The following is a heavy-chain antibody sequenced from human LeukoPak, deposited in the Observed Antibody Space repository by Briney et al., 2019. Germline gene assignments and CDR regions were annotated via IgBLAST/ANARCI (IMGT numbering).Heavy chain of an antibody. CDR1: GFTFSSYA. J-gene: IGHJ4*02. CDR2: IYSDNT. V-gene: IGHV3-53*01. CDR3: ARRAGAYSHPYDY. D-gene: IGHD4/OR15-4a*01. Sequence: GGSLRLSCAASGFTFSSYAMHWVRQAPGKGLEWVSFIYSDNTHYSDSVKGRFTISRDNSKNTLYLQMNSLRAEDTAVYYCARRAGAYSHPYDYWGQGTLVTVSS.